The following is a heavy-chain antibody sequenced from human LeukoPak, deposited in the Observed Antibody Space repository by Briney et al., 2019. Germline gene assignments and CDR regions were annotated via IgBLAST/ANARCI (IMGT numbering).Heavy chain of an antibody. CDR3: ARDLVEVRGVIRDY. D-gene: IGHD3-10*01. J-gene: IGHJ4*02. V-gene: IGHV1-2*02. CDR1: GYTFTGYY. Sequence: ASVKVSCKASGYTFTGYYMHWVRQAPGQGLEWMGWINPNSGGTNYAQKFQGRVTMTRDTSISTAYMELSRLRSDDTAVYYCARDLVEVRGVIRDYWGQGTLVTVSS. CDR2: INPNSGGT.